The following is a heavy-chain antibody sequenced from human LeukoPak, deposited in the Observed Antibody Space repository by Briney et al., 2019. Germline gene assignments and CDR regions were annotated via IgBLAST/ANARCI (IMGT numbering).Heavy chain of an antibody. CDR2: ISESGGTT. V-gene: IGHV3-23*01. CDR1: GFTFGSYA. Sequence: GGSLSLSCAASGFTFGSYAMNWVRQAPGKGLEWVSSISESGGTTDYADSVKGRFTISRDNSKNTLYLQMNSLRAEDTAVYYCARQWLVNGWGQGTLVTVSS. J-gene: IGHJ4*02. D-gene: IGHD6-19*01. CDR3: ARQWLVNG.